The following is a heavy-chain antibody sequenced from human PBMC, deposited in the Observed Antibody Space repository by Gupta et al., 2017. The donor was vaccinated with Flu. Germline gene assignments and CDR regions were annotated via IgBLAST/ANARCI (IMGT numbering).Heavy chain of an antibody. J-gene: IGHJ1*01. CDR2: TSSNGGST. V-gene: IGHV3-64D*06. D-gene: IGHD6-19*01. CDR1: GFTFSSYA. Sequence: EVQLVESGGGLVQPGGSLRLSCSASGFTFSSYAMHWVRQAPGKGLEYVSATSSNGGSTYYADSVKGRFTISRDNSKNTLYLQMSSLRAEDTAVYYCVGIAVAGTVEYFQHWGQGTLVTVSS. CDR3: VGIAVAGTVEYFQH.